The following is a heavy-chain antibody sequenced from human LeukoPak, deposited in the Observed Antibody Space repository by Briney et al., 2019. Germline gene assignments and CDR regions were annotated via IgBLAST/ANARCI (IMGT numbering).Heavy chain of an antibody. CDR2: ISGSGGST. Sequence: PGGSLRLSCAASGFTFSSHAMGWVRQAPGKGLEWVSAISGSGGSTYYADSVKGRFTISRDNSKSTLYLQMNSLRAEDTAVYYCAKEMKEVSYGSGSYDYWGQGTLVTVSS. CDR3: AKEMKEVSYGSGSYDY. CDR1: GFTFSSHA. V-gene: IGHV3-23*01. D-gene: IGHD3-10*01. J-gene: IGHJ4*02.